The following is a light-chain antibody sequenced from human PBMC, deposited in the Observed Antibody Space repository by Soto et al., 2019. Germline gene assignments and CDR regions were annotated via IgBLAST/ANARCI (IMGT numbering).Light chain of an antibody. V-gene: IGLV2-14*01. CDR2: KVS. CDR3: CSYTRSHTRV. CDR1: SSDVGDGDF. Sequence: QSALTQPASVSGSPRQSITISCTGTSSDVGDGDFVSWYQQRPGNAPKLMIYKVSNRPSGVSNRFSGSKPGNTASLTISGLQDEDEADYYCCSYTRSHTRVFGGGTKLTVL. J-gene: IGLJ3*02.